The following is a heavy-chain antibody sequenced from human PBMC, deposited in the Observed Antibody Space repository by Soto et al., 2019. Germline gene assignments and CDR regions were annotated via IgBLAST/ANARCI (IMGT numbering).Heavy chain of an antibody. V-gene: IGHV3-30-3*01. D-gene: IGHD3-10*01. Sequence: GGSLRLSCAASGFTFSSYAMHWVRQAPGKGLEWVAVISYDGSNKYYADSVKGRFTISRDNSKNTLYLQMNSLRAEDTAVYYCARDRLRSGSYYILYYFDYWGQGTLVTVSS. CDR2: ISYDGSNK. J-gene: IGHJ4*02. CDR1: GFTFSSYA. CDR3: ARDRLRSGSYYILYYFDY.